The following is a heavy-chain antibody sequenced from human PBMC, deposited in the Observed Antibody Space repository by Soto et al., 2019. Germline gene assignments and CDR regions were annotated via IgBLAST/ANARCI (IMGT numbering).Heavy chain of an antibody. CDR1: GGSFSGYY. CDR3: ARIMIGSSWYYDY. Sequence: QVQLQQWGAGLLKPSETLSLTCAVYGGSFSGYYWSWIRQPPGKGLEWIGEINHRGSTNYNPSLKSRVTISVDTSKNQFSLKLSSVTAADTAVYYCARIMIGSSWYYDYWGQGTLVTVSS. J-gene: IGHJ4*02. D-gene: IGHD6-13*01. V-gene: IGHV4-34*01. CDR2: INHRGST.